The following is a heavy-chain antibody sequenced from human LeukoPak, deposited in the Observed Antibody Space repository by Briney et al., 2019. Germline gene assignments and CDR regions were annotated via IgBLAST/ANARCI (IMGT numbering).Heavy chain of an antibody. CDR2: IDGGGETR. CDR1: GFTFSLYE. V-gene: IGHV3-48*03. Sequence: PGGSLRVSCVASGFTFSLYEMYWGRQAPVKGLEWVSCIDGGGETRHCGASEKGRFTISRDNGKNSLYLQMNSLRAEDTAVYYCARDASGHDLPFDYWGQGTLVTVSS. D-gene: IGHD6-25*01. J-gene: IGHJ4*02. CDR3: ARDASGHDLPFDY.